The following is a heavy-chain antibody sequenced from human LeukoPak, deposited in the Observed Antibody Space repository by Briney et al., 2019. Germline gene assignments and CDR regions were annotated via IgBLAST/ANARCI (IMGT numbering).Heavy chain of an antibody. J-gene: IGHJ3*02. CDR1: GGSFSGYY. CDR3: ARVGYDSSGYYNEGDAFDI. Sequence: SETLSLTCAVYGGSFSGYYWSWIRQPPGKGLEWTGYIYYSGSTNYNPSLKSRVTISVDTSENQFSLKLSSVTAADTAVYYCARVGYDSSGYYNEGDAFDIWGQGTMVTVSS. V-gene: IGHV4-59*01. D-gene: IGHD3-22*01. CDR2: IYYSGST.